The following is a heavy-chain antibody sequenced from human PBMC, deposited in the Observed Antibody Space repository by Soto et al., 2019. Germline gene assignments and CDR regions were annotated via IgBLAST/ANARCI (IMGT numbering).Heavy chain of an antibody. CDR2: ISGSGGST. V-gene: IGHV3-23*01. CDR1: GFTFSSYA. J-gene: IGHJ4*02. Sequence: PGGSLRLSCAVSGFTFSSYAMSWVRQAPGKGLEWVSAISGSGGSTYYADSVKGRFTISRDNSKTTLYLQMNRLRAEDTAVYYCAKDSVSCRTGRYFDYWVQGTLVTVSS. CDR3: AKDSVSCRTGRYFDY.